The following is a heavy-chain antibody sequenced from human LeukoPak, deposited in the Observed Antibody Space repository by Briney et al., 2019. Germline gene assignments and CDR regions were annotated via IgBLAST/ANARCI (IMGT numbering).Heavy chain of an antibody. Sequence: KPSETLSLTCTVSGGSISSYYWSWIRQPPGKGLDWIGYIYYSGSTNYNPSLKSRVTISVDTSKNQFSLKLSSVTAADTAVYYCARDVGNFDWFDPWGQGTLVTVSS. V-gene: IGHV4-59*01. CDR1: GGSISSYY. CDR3: ARDVGNFDWFDP. CDR2: IYYSGST. D-gene: IGHD4-23*01. J-gene: IGHJ5*02.